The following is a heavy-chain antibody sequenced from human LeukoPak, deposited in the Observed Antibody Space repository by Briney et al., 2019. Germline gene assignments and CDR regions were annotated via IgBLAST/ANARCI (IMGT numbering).Heavy chain of an antibody. J-gene: IGHJ4*02. CDR3: AAVPPYDYSNYGARGPFWNFDY. CDR1: GYTFTSYV. CDR2: IVVGSGNT. V-gene: IGHV1-58*02. Sequence: SVKVSCKASGYTFTSYVMHWVRQAPGQRLEWIGWIVVGSGNTNYAQTFQERVTITRDMSTSTAYMELSSLRSEDTAVYYCAAVPPYDYSNYGARGPFWNFDYWGQGTLVTVSS. D-gene: IGHD4-11*01.